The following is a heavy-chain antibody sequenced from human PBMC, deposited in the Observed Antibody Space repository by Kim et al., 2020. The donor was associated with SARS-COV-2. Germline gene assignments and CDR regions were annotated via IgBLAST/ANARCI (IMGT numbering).Heavy chain of an antibody. CDR3: AREIYGSGSGYFDY. CDR1: GGSISSSSYY. D-gene: IGHD3-10*01. V-gene: IGHV4-39*01. Sequence: SETLSLTCTVSGGSISSSSYYWGWIRQPPGKGLEWIGSIYYSGSTYYNPSLKSRVTISVDTSKNQFSLKLSSVTAADTAVYYCAREIYGSGSGYFDYWGQGTLVTVSS. CDR2: IYYSGST. J-gene: IGHJ4*02.